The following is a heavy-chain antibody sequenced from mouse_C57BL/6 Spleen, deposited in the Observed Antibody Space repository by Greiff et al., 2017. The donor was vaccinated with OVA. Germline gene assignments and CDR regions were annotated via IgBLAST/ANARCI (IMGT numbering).Heavy chain of an antibody. J-gene: IGHJ3*01. CDR1: GFTFSSYA. CDR3: ARDRGVRFAY. Sequence: EVKLMESGGGLVKPGGSLKLSCAASGFTFSSYAMSWVRQTPEKRLEWVATISDGGSYTYYPDNVKGRFTISRDNAKNNLYLQLSHLKSEDTAMYYCARDRGVRFAYWGQGTLVTVSA. V-gene: IGHV5-4*01. D-gene: IGHD3-1*01. CDR2: ISDGGSYT.